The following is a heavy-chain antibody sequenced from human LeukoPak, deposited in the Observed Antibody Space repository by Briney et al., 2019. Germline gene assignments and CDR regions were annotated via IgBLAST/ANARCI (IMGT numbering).Heavy chain of an antibody. V-gene: IGHV3-30*18. CDR1: GFTFSSYT. Sequence: GGSLRLSCAASGFTFSSYTMHWVRQAPGKGLEWVAVISYDGSNKYYADSVKGRFTISRDNSKNTLYLQMNSLRAEDTAVYYCVKGVAAAGRYYYYYMDVWGKGTTVTVSS. D-gene: IGHD6-13*01. CDR3: VKGVAAAGRYYYYYMDV. J-gene: IGHJ6*03. CDR2: ISYDGSNK.